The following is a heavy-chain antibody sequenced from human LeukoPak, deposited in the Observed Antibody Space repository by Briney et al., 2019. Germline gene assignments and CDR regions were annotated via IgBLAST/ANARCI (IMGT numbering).Heavy chain of an antibody. Sequence: ASVKVSCKASGYTFTSYDINWVRQATGQGLEWMGWMNPNSGNTGYAQKFQGRVTMTRSTSISTAYMELSSLRSEDTAVYYCARHRHDYGDYVGAVKFDYWGQGTLVTVSS. V-gene: IGHV1-8*01. J-gene: IGHJ4*02. CDR2: MNPNSGNT. CDR3: ARHRHDYGDYVGAVKFDY. D-gene: IGHD4-17*01. CDR1: GYTFTSYD.